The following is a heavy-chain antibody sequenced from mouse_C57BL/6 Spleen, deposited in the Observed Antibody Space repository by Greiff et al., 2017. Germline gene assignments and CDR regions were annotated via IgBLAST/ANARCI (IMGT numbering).Heavy chain of an antibody. CDR1: GFTFSDYY. Sequence: DVHLVESEGGLVQPGSSMKLSCTASGFTFSDYYMDWVRQVPEKGLEWVANINYDGSSTYYLDSLKSRFIISRDNAKNILYLQRSSLKSEDTATYYCAREGELWDYYAMGYWGQGASVTVSS. CDR2: INYDGSST. CDR3: AREGELWDYYAMGY. V-gene: IGHV5-16*01. J-gene: IGHJ4*01.